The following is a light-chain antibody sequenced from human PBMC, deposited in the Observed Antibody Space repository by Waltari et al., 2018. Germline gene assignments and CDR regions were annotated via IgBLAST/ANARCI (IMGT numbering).Light chain of an antibody. J-gene: IGKJ1*01. Sequence: DIQMTQSPSTLSASVGDRVTITCRASQSISSWLAWYQQKPGKAPKLLIYKASSLESGVPSRFSGGGSGTGFTLTSSSLQPDDFATYYCQQYNSYSPATFGQGTKVESK. V-gene: IGKV1-5*03. CDR3: QQYNSYSPAT. CDR2: KAS. CDR1: QSISSW.